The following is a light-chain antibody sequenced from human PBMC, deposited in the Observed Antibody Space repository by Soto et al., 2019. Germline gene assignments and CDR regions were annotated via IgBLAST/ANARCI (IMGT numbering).Light chain of an antibody. CDR2: GAS. CDR3: HQYDNWPPLT. V-gene: IGKV3-15*01. CDR1: QSVNTN. J-gene: IGKJ4*01. Sequence: EVVMTQSPATLSVSPGERATLSCRASQSVNTNLVWYQQKPGQAPRLLIYGASTRATGIPARFSGSGSGTEFTLTISSLQSEDSAVYYCHQYDNWPPLTFGGGTRVEIK.